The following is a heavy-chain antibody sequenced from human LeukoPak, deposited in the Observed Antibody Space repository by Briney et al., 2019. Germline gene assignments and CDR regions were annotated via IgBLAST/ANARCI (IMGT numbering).Heavy chain of an antibody. CDR1: GGSFSGYY. CDR2: INHSGST. D-gene: IGHD2-2*01. Sequence: SETLSLTCAVYGGSFSGYYWSWIRQPPGKGLGWIGEINHSGSTNYNPSLKSRVTISVDMSKNQFSLKLSSVTAADTAVYYCARVLIVVPAAMGGRYNWFDPWGQGTLVTVSS. CDR3: ARVLIVVPAAMGGRYNWFDP. J-gene: IGHJ5*02. V-gene: IGHV4-34*01.